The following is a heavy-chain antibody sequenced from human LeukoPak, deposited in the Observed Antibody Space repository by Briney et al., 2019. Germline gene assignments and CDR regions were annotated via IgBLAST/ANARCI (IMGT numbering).Heavy chain of an antibody. CDR3: AKPVARTSYGYSGTDY. J-gene: IGHJ4*02. V-gene: IGHV3-30*02. Sequence: QPGGSLRLSCAASGFTFSSYGMHWVREAPGKGLEWVGFIRYDGSNKYYADSVKGRFTISRDNSKNTLYLQMNSLRAEDTAVYYCAKPVARTSYGYSGTDYWGQGTLVTVSS. CDR1: GFTFSSYG. D-gene: IGHD5-18*01. CDR2: IRYDGSNK.